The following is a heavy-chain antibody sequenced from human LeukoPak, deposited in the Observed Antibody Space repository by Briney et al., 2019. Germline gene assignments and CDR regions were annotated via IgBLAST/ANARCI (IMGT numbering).Heavy chain of an antibody. D-gene: IGHD3-3*01. CDR1: GASTSNYY. CDR2: ISSSGTP. V-gene: IGHV4-59*01. CDR3: ARLFGVVTPRDYYMDV. J-gene: IGHJ6*03. Sequence: SETLSLTCTVSGASTSNYYWTWIRQPPGKGLEWITHISSSGTPYYNPSLKSRVTISVDTSKNQFSLKLSSVTAADTALYFCARLFGVVTPRDYYMDVWAKGTTVTVSS.